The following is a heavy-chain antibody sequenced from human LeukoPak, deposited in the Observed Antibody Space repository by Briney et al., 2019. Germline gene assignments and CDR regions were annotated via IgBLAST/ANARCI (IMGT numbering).Heavy chain of an antibody. CDR3: ARDGPAQMVDFDY. Sequence: GASVKVSFKASGYTFSHTRWYLYGLRQAPGQGLEGMRWIYRCTGATHYAQKFQRRVAMNRDTYISTAYMELSRLRPDHTAVYYCARDGPAQMVDFDYWGQGTLVTVSS. V-gene: IGHV1-2*02. CDR2: IYRCTGAT. J-gene: IGHJ4*02. D-gene: IGHD3-10*01. CDR1: GYTFSHTRWY.